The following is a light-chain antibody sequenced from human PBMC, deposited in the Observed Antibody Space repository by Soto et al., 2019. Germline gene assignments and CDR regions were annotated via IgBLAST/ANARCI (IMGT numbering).Light chain of an antibody. Sequence: DIQMTQSPSPLSASLGDIVTITWRASQSISSYLNWYQQKPGKAPKLLIYAASSLQSGVPSRFSGSGSGTDFTLTISSLQPEDFATYYCQQSYSTPPITFGQGTRLEIK. J-gene: IGKJ5*01. CDR2: AAS. V-gene: IGKV1-39*01. CDR3: QQSYSTPPIT. CDR1: QSISSY.